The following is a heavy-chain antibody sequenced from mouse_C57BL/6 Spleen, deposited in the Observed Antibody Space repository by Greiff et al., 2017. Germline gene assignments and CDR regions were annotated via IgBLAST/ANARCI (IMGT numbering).Heavy chain of an antibody. CDR1: GYTFTDYE. CDR3: TSGGLCYGSSYVGNYAIDY. D-gene: IGHD1-1*01. V-gene: IGHV1-15*01. J-gene: IGHJ4*01. CDR2: IDPETGGT. Sequence: VQLQQSGAELVRPGASVTLSCKASGYTFTDYEMHWVKQTPVHGLGWIGAIDPETGGTAYNQKFKGKAILTADKSSSTAYVELRSLTSEDSAVYYCTSGGLCYGSSYVGNYAIDYWGQGASVTVSS.